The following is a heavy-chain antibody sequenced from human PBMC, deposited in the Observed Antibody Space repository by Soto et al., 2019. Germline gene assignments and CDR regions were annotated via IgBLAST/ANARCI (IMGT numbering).Heavy chain of an antibody. V-gene: IGHV1-69*02. CDR2: IIPILGIA. J-gene: IGHJ5*02. CDR1: GGTFSSYT. Sequence: SVKVSCKASGGTFSSYTISWVRQAPGQGLEWMGRIIPILGIANYAQKFQGRVTITADKSTSTAYMELSSLRSEDTAVYYCARGVSGGSGLPAWFDPWGQGTLVTVSS. D-gene: IGHD3-10*01. CDR3: ARGVSGGSGLPAWFDP.